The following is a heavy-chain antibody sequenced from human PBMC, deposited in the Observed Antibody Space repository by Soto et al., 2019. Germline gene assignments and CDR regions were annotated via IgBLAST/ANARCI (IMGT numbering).Heavy chain of an antibody. Sequence: EVQLVESGGGLVQPGGSLRLSCAASGFTFSSYSMNWVRQAPGKGLEWVSYISSSSSTIYYADSVKGRFTISRDNAKNSLYLQMYSLRAEDTAVYYCARDRQVRGEDYYGMDVWGQGTTVTVSS. V-gene: IGHV3-48*01. CDR2: ISSSSSTI. J-gene: IGHJ6*02. CDR3: ARDRQVRGEDYYGMDV. CDR1: GFTFSSYS. D-gene: IGHD3-10*01.